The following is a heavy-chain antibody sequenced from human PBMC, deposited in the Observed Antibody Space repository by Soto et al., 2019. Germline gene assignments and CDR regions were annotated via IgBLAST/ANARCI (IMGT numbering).Heavy chain of an antibody. CDR2: ISPFDSDT. CDR1: GYRFTSYW. CDR3: ARHQRPGDPFDY. V-gene: IGHV5-51*01. Sequence: HGESLKISCKGSGYRFTSYWIAWVRQMPGKGLDWMGIISPFDSDTRYSPSFQGQVTISADKSITTAYLQWRSLKASDTAIYYCARHQRPGDPFDYWGQETLVTVSS. J-gene: IGHJ4*02. D-gene: IGHD2-21*02.